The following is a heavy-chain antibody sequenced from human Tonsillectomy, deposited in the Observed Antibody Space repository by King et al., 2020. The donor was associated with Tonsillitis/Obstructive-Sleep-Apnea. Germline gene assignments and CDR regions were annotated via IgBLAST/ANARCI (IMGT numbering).Heavy chain of an antibody. J-gene: IGHJ4*02. D-gene: IGHD3-3*01. CDR3: AKVGVFGVVITSFFDY. V-gene: IGHV3-23*04. CDR1: GFLFSDYA. CDR2: ISCTGDTS. Sequence: VQLVESGGGLVQPGGSLRLSCAASGFLFSDYAVSWVRQAPGKGLEWVSAISCTGDTSYYAESVRGRLTISRDNSKNTLYLQMNSLRSEDTAVYFCAKVGVFGVVITSFFDYWGQGILVTVSS.